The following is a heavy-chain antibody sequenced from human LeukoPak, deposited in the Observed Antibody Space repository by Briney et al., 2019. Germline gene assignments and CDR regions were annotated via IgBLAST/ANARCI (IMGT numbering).Heavy chain of an antibody. Sequence: SETLSLACTVSGGSISSGSYYWSWIRQPAGKGLEWIGRIYTSGSTNYNPSLKSRVTISVDTSKNQFSLKLSSVTAADTAVYYCARGRYGGYYYYYMDVWGKGTTVTISS. CDR2: IYTSGST. D-gene: IGHD4-23*01. J-gene: IGHJ6*03. V-gene: IGHV4-61*02. CDR3: ARGRYGGYYYYYMDV. CDR1: GGSISSGSYY.